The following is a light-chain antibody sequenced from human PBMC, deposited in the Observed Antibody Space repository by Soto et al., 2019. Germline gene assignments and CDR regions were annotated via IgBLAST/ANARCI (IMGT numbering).Light chain of an antibody. CDR2: KAS. CDR3: QHYNSYWYT. CDR1: QSISNW. Sequence: DIQMTQSPSTLSASVGERVTITCRASQSISNWLAWYQQKPGKAPKLLIYKASTLESGVPSRFSGSGSATEFTLTISSLQPDDFATYFCQHYNSYWYTFGQGTKLDIK. J-gene: IGKJ2*01. V-gene: IGKV1-5*03.